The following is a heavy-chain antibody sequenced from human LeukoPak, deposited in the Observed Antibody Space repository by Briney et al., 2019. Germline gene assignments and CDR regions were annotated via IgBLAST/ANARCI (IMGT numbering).Heavy chain of an antibody. CDR2: IIPIFGTA. J-gene: IGHJ1*01. D-gene: IGHD3-22*01. Sequence: GASVKVSCKASGGTFSSYAISWVRQAPGQGLKWMGRIIPIFGTANYAQKFQGRVTITTDESTSTAYMELSSLRSEDTAVYYCATSYYDSSGYYYIAEYFQHWGQGTLVTVSS. V-gene: IGHV1-69*05. CDR1: GGTFSSYA. CDR3: ATSYYDSSGYYYIAEYFQH.